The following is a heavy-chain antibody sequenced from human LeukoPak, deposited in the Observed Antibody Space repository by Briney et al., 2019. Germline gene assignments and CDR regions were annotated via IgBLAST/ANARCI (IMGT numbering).Heavy chain of an antibody. CDR3: ARDQGYSYGPRKYYFDY. J-gene: IGHJ4*02. D-gene: IGHD5-18*01. Sequence: EASVKVSCKASGGTFSSYAISWVRQAPGQGLEWMGGIIPIFGTANYAQKFRGRVTITADESTSTAYMELSSLRSEDTAVYYCARDQGYSYGPRKYYFDYWGQGTLVTVSS. V-gene: IGHV1-69*13. CDR2: IIPIFGTA. CDR1: GGTFSSYA.